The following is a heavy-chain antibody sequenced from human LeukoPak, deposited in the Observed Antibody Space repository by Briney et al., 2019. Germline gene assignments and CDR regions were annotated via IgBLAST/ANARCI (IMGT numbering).Heavy chain of an antibody. J-gene: IGHJ4*02. CDR3: ARKWILTGYDY. D-gene: IGHD3-9*01. CDR1: GGSISSYY. CDR2: IYYSGST. V-gene: IGHV4-59*01. Sequence: SETLSLTCTVSGGSISSYYWSWIRQPPGKGLEWIGYIYYSGSTNYNPSLKSRVTISVDTSKNQFSLKLSSVTAADTAVYYCARKWILTGYDYWGQGTLVTVSS.